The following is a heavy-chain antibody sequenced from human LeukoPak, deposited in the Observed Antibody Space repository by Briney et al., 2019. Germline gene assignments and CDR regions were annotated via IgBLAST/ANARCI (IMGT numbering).Heavy chain of an antibody. V-gene: IGHV1-46*01. Sequence: GASVKVSCKASGYTFTSHFMHWVRQAPGQGLEWMGIINPRGGSTSYTQKFQGRVAMTRDTSTSTVYMELSSLRSEDTAVYYCARDQASRDAFDIWGQGTMVTVSS. CDR3: ARDQASRDAFDI. CDR1: GYTFTSHF. J-gene: IGHJ3*02. CDR2: INPRGGST.